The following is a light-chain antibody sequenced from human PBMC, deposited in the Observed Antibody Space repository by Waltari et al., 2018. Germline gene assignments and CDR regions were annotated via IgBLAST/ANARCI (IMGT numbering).Light chain of an antibody. CDR3: QQFYSSLHT. V-gene: IGKV4-1*01. J-gene: IGKJ2*01. CDR2: WAS. Sequence: DIVMTQSPDSLPVFLGERATIHRKSSQSVLSSSNRNNYLAWYQQKPGQPPKLLIYWASTRESGVPDRFSGSGSGTDFTLTISNLQAEDVAVYYCQQFYSSLHTFGQGTRLEIK. CDR1: QSVLSSSNRNNY.